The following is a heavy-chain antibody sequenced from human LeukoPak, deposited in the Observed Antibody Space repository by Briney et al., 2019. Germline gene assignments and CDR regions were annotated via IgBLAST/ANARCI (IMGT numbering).Heavy chain of an antibody. CDR3: ARGGPCSRNSCYLAPVTS. CDR1: GFTFDDYA. D-gene: IGHD2-2*01. J-gene: IGHJ2*01. Sequence: GGSLRLSCAASGFTFDDYAMHWIRQAPGKGLEWVSLISGDGVTTVYADSVKGRLSISRDNSKNSLFLQMNSLRHEDTALYYCARGGPCSRNSCYLAPVTSWGRGTLVTVSS. V-gene: IGHV3-43*02. CDR2: ISGDGVTT.